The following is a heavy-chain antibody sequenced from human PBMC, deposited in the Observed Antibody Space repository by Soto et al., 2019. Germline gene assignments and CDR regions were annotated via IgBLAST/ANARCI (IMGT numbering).Heavy chain of an antibody. CDR1: GGTFSSYT. CDR3: ARGLVQYYDILTGYSY. D-gene: IGHD3-9*01. J-gene: IGHJ4*02. V-gene: IGHV1-69*02. CDR2: IIPILGIA. Sequence: QVQLVQSGAEVTKPGSSVKVSCKASGGTFSSYTISWVRQAPGQGLEWMGRIIPILGIANYAQKFQGRVTITSDTSTSAAYMELSSLSSEDTAVYYCARGLVQYYDILTGYSYWGQGTLVTVSS.